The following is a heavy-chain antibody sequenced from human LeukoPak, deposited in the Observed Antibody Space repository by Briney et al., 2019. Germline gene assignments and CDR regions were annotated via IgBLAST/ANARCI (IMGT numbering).Heavy chain of an antibody. V-gene: IGHV3-64*01. J-gene: IGHJ4*02. CDR2: ISSNGGST. D-gene: IGHD5-12*01. CDR3: ARDSLRYSGYDFGTIDY. CDR1: GFTFSSYA. Sequence: GGSLRLSCAASGFTFSSYAMHWVRQAPGKGLEYVSAISSNGGSTYYANSVKGRFTISRDNSKNTLYLQMGSLRAEDMAVYYCARDSLRYSGYDFGTIDYWGQGTLVTVSS.